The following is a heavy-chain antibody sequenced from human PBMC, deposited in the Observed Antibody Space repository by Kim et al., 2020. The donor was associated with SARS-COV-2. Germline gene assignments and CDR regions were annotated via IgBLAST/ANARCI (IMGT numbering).Heavy chain of an antibody. Sequence: ASVKVSCKASGYTFTSYDITWVRQATGQGLEWMGGMNPSSGNTGYAQNFQGRVTMTRNTSISTAYMELSSLRSEDTAIYYCARGRDVYCNDAKGGLGYWGQGALVTVSS. CDR3: ARGRDVYCNDAKGGLGY. V-gene: IGHV1-8*01. D-gene: IGHD1-1*01. J-gene: IGHJ4*02. CDR2: MNPSSGNT. CDR1: GYTFTSYD.